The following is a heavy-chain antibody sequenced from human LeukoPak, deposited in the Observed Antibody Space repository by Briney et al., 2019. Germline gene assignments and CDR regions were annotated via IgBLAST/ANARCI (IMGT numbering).Heavy chain of an antibody. D-gene: IGHD3-16*01. CDR3: ARPMGDDTI. J-gene: IGHJ4*02. CDR2: ISSSSSYI. CDR1: GFTFSSYS. Sequence: GGSLRLSCAASGFTFSSYSMNWVRQAPGKGLEWVSSISSSSSYIHYADSVKGRFTISRDNAKNSLYLQMNSLRAEDTAVYYCARPMGDDTIWGQGTLVTVSS. V-gene: IGHV3-21*01.